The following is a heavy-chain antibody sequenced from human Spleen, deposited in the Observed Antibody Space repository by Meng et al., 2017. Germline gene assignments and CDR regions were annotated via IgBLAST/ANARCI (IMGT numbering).Heavy chain of an antibody. CDR3: LRGSGGSV. V-gene: IGHV4-4*02. D-gene: IGHD3-10*01. J-gene: IGHJ1*01. CDR2: IPHRGSS. Sequence: QVQLRESGPALVNPSETLSLTCAVSGDSITNHNWWAWVRQPPGKGLEWIGEIPHRGSSAYNPSLKSRVSMSIDKSKNQFSLKLTSVTAADTVVYHCLRGSGGSVWGQGTLVTVSS. CDR1: GDSITNHNW.